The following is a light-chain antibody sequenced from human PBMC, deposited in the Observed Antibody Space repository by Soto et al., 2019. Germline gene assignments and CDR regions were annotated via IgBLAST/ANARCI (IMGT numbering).Light chain of an antibody. CDR2: EVS. CDR1: SSDVGNYNL. V-gene: IGLV2-23*02. J-gene: IGLJ1*01. Sequence: SVLTQPGSGSGASGQSITLSCTGTSSDVGNYNLVSWYQHYPGKAPKLMIYEVSKRPSGVSGRFSGSKSGNTASLTISGLQADDEADYFCCSYAGSNSFVFGTGTKVTVL. CDR3: CSYAGSNSFV.